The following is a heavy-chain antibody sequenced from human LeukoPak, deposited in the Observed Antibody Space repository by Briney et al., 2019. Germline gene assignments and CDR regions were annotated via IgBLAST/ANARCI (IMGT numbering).Heavy chain of an antibody. CDR3: AKSGLIVGATAVISRSLNNWFDP. CDR1: GFTFSSYA. J-gene: IGHJ5*02. Sequence: GGSLRLSCAASGFTFSSYAMSWVRQAPGKGLEWVSAISGRGGSTYYADSVKGRFTISRDNSKNTLYLQMNSLRAEDTAVYYCAKSGLIVGATAVISRSLNNWFDPWGQGTLVTVSS. CDR2: ISGRGGST. V-gene: IGHV3-23*01. D-gene: IGHD1-26*01.